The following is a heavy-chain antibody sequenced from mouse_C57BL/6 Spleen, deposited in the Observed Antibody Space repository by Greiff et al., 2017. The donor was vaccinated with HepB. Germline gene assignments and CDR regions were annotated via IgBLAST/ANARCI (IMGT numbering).Heavy chain of an antibody. J-gene: IGHJ3*01. CDR3: ARSGGNPFAY. CDR2: INPSTGGT. Sequence: VQLQQSGPELVKPGASVKISCKASGYSFTGYYMKWVTQSPEKSLEWIGEINPSTGGTTYNQKFKSKATLTVDKSSSTAYMQLKSLTSEDYAVYYCARSGGNPFAYWGQGTLVTVSA. D-gene: IGHD2-1*01. V-gene: IGHV1-42*01. CDR1: GYSFTGYY.